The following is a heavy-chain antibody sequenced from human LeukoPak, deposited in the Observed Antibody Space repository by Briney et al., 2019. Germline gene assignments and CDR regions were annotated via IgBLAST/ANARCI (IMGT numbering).Heavy chain of an antibody. Sequence: GESLKSSCKGSGYSFTSCWISWVRQMPGKGLEWMGRIDPSDSYTNYSPSFQGHVTISADKSISTAYLQWSSLKASDTAMYYCAIKYYYYYGMDVWGQGTTVTVSS. V-gene: IGHV5-10-1*01. CDR3: AIKYYYYYGMDV. CDR1: GYSFTSCW. CDR2: IDPSDSYT. J-gene: IGHJ6*02.